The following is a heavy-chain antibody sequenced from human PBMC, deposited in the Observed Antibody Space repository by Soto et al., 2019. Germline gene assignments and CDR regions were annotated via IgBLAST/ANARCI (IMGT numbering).Heavy chain of an antibody. CDR3: ARHDMGARGWVHEPL. CDR2: IDPSESYT. D-gene: IGHD1-26*01. CDR1: GYSFTSYW. Sequence: EVQLVQSGAEVKKPGESLRISCKGSGYSFTSYWISWVRQMPGKGLEWMGRIDPSESYTNYSPSFQVHVTISADKSITPAYLQWSSLKASDTAMYYCARHDMGARGWVHEPLWGQGTLVTVSS. J-gene: IGHJ4*02. V-gene: IGHV5-10-1*01.